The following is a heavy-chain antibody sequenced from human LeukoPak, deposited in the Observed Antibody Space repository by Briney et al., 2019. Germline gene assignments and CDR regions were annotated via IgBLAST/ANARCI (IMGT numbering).Heavy chain of an antibody. CDR3: ARSEGRYAFDI. J-gene: IGHJ3*02. V-gene: IGHV4-39*01. Sequence: SETLSLTCTVSDGSLNSSNYYWGWIRQPPGKGLEWIGSIYYSGSTYYNPSLKSRVSISVDTSKNQFSLRLSSVTAADTAVYYCARSEGRYAFDIWGQGTMVTVSS. CDR2: IYYSGST. CDR1: DGSLNSSNYY.